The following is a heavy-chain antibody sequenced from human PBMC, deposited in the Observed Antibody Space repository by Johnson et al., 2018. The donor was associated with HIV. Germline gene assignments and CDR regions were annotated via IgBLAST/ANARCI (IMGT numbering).Heavy chain of an antibody. J-gene: IGHJ3*02. D-gene: IGHD3-16*01. CDR3: ARAGDYDAFDI. Sequence: VQLVESGGGLVKPGGSLRLSCAASGFTVSSNYMNWVRQAPGKGLEWVSVIYSGGSTYYADSVKGRFTISRDNSKNTLYLQMNSLRAEDTAVYYCARAGDYDAFDIWGQGTMVTVSS. V-gene: IGHV3-66*01. CDR1: GFTVSSNY. CDR2: IYSGGST.